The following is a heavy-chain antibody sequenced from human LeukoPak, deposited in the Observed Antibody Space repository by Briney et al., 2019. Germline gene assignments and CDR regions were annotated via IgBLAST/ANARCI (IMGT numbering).Heavy chain of an antibody. V-gene: IGHV1-8*01. Sequence: GASVKVSCKASGYTFTSYDINWVRQATGQGLEWMGWMNPNSGNTGYAQKFQGRVTMTRNTSISTAYMELSSLRSEDTAVYYCARGKRVVRGAMLRGYYMDVWGKGTTVTISS. J-gene: IGHJ6*03. CDR1: GYTFTSYD. CDR3: ARGKRVVRGAMLRGYYMDV. CDR2: MNPNSGNT. D-gene: IGHD3-10*01.